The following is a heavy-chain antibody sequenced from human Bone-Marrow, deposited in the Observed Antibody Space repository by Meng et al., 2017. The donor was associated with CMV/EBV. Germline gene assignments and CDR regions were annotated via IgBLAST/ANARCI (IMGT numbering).Heavy chain of an antibody. CDR2: ISSSSSYI. D-gene: IGHD6-13*01. Sequence: GGSLRLSCAASGFTFSGYGMNWVRQAPGKGLEGVSSISSSSSYIYYADSVKGRFTISRDNAKNSLYQQMNSLRAEDTAVYYWAKDSSRAAAALSEYYYYYYGMDVWGQGTTVTVSS. V-gene: IGHV3-21*01. J-gene: IGHJ6*02. CDR1: GFTFSGYG. CDR3: AKDSSRAAAALSEYYYYYYGMDV.